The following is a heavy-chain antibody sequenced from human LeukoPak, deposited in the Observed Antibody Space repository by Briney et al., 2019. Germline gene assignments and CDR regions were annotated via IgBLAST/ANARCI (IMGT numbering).Heavy chain of an antibody. V-gene: IGHV5-51*01. Sequence: GEALEISFKGAGCTFSNYWIAWGRQKPGKGGGGGGIIYHGDWDTGYSPSFQGQVNISVDKSISTPYLQLPTLKASDTAMYYCAKVWSANIVGRPGVLKYFDYWGQGTLVTVPS. J-gene: IGHJ4*02. D-gene: IGHD2-21*01. CDR3: AKVWSANIVGRPGVLKYFDY. CDR1: GCTFSNYW. CDR2: IYHGDWDT.